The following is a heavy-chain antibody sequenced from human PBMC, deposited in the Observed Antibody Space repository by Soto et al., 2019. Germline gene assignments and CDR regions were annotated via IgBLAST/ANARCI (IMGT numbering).Heavy chain of an antibody. V-gene: IGHV4-34*09. CDR2: INHSGST. CDR1: GGSFSGYY. J-gene: IGHJ4*02. D-gene: IGHD4-4*01. Sequence: SETLSLTCAVYGGSFSGYYWSWIRQPPGNGLEWIGEINHSGSTNYNPSLKSRVSISIDTSKNLFSLKLNSVTAADTAVYYCARVPDMTRVTQYYFDYWGQGALVTVSS. CDR3: ARVPDMTRVTQYYFDY.